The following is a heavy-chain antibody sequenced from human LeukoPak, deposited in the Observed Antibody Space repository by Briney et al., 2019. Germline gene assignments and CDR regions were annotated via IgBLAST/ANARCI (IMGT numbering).Heavy chain of an antibody. CDR3: AREDGSGSRVGYMDV. D-gene: IGHD3-10*01. J-gene: IGHJ6*04. CDR2: IIPIFGTA. CDR1: GGTFSSYA. Sequence: ASVKVSCTASGGTFSSYAISWVRQAPGQGLEWMGGIIPIFGTANYAQKFQGRVTITADKSTSTAYMELSSLRSEDTAVYYCAREDGSGSRVGYMDVWGKGTTVTVSS. V-gene: IGHV1-69*06.